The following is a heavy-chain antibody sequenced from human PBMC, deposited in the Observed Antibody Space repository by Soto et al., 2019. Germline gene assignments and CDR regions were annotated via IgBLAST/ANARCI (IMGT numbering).Heavy chain of an antibody. CDR3: ARGGGSTKVDY. Sequence: QVQLQESGPGLVKPSQTLSLTCTVSGGSITSSGYYWSWIRQHPGEGLEWIGFTSNSGSTSYNPSLKSPVTISVNRSSKQCSLNMKSVTAADTAVYDCARGGGSTKVDYWGQGTLVTVSP. D-gene: IGHD2-2*01. CDR1: GGSITSSGYY. V-gene: IGHV4-31*01. J-gene: IGHJ4*02. CDR2: TSNSGST.